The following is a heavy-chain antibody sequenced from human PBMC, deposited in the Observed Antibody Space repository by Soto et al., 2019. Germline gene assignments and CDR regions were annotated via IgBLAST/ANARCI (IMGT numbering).Heavy chain of an antibody. J-gene: IGHJ5*02. D-gene: IGHD6-6*01. CDR2: IIPIFGTA. Sequence: VQLVESGGGLVKPGGSLRLSCAASGFTFSSYAISWVRQAPGQGLEWMGGIIPIFGTANYAQKFQGRVTITADESTSTAYMERSSVRSEDTAVYYCARDPPLVIAAREGGFAPWGQGTLVTVSS. CDR3: ARDPPLVIAAREGGFAP. V-gene: IGHV1-69*01. CDR1: GFTFSSYA.